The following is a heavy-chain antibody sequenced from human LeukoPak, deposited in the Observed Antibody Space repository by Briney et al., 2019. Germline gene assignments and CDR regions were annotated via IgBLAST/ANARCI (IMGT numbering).Heavy chain of an antibody. J-gene: IGHJ3*02. Sequence: PGGSLRLSCAASGFTFSSYAMHWVRQAPGKGLEWVAVISYDGSNKYYADSVKGRFTISRDNSKNTLYLQMNSLRAEDTAVYYCARASNFFPADIWGQGTMVTVSS. CDR3: ARASNFFPADI. CDR2: ISYDGSNK. D-gene: IGHD3-3*01. V-gene: IGHV3-30-3*01. CDR1: GFTFSSYA.